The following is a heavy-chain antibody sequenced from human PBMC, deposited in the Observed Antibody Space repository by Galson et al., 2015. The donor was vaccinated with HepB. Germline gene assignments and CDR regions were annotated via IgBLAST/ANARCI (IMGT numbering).Heavy chain of an antibody. D-gene: IGHD1-1*01. CDR1: GFTFSDYQ. CDR2: ITYSSALT. Sequence: SLRLSCAASGFTFSDYQMTWIRQAPRKGLEWVSYITYSSALTTYADSVNGRFTISSDNAKNLLYLQMDSLRADDTAVYYCASDLSTTKRAFDVWGQGTVVTVSS. J-gene: IGHJ3*01. V-gene: IGHV3-11*06. CDR3: ASDLSTTKRAFDV.